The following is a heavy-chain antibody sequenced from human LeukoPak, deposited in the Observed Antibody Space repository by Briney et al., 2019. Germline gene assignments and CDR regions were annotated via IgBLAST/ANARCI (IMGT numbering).Heavy chain of an antibody. CDR2: ISAYNDNT. V-gene: IGHV1-18*01. D-gene: IGHD3-9*01. CDR1: GYTFTSYG. J-gene: IGHJ4*02. Sequence: ASVKVSCKASGYTFTSYGISWVRQAPGQGLEWMGWISAYNDNTNYAQKLQGRVTMTTDTSTSTAYMELRSLRSDDTAVYYCARVHYDILTGYSYFDYWGQGPLVTVSS. CDR3: ARVHYDILTGYSYFDY.